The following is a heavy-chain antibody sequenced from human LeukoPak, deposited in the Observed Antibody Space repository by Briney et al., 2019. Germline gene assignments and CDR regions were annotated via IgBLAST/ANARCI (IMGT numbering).Heavy chain of an antibody. V-gene: IGHV3-11*04. Sequence: GGSLRLSCAASGLTFSDYFMSWIRQAPGKGLEWLSQISSSGTGDYTDSVKGRATISRDNAKNSLYLQMNRLRAEDTAVYYCARPAYCGGHCYYFPDYWGQGPLVSVPS. CDR2: ISSSGTG. J-gene: IGHJ4*02. CDR1: GLTFSDYF. D-gene: IGHD2-21*02. CDR3: ARPAYCGGHCYYFPDY.